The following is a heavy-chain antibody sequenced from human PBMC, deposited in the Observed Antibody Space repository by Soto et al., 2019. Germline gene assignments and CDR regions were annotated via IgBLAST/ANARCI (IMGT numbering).Heavy chain of an antibody. CDR2: IGGSGGNT. D-gene: IGHD4-4*01. V-gene: IGHV3-23*01. J-gene: IGHJ4*02. CDR3: ARVASDYINSADH. Sequence: EVQLLESGGGLVQPGGSLRLSCAASGFIFNAYAMTWVRQAPGKGLEWVSAIGGSGGNTYYAASVKGRFTISRDNSKDTVDLEMNRLRVDDTAVYFCARVASDYINSADHWGQAILVTVSS. CDR1: GFIFNAYA.